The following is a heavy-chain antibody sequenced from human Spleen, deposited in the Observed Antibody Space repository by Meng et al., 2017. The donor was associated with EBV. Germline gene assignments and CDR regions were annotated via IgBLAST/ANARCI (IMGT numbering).Heavy chain of an antibody. CDR1: GGYGSSGNYY. CDR2: IYYSGST. D-gene: IGHD5-18*01. V-gene: IGHV4-61*01. Sequence: VELRGSVPGLGKPSETLSCTCTVSGGYGSSGNYYWSWIRQPPGKGLEWIGYIYYSGSTNYNPSLKSRVTISVDTSKNQFSLKLSSVTAADTAVYYCARTRAMVNWFDPWGQGTLVTVSS. CDR3: ARTRAMVNWFDP. J-gene: IGHJ5*02.